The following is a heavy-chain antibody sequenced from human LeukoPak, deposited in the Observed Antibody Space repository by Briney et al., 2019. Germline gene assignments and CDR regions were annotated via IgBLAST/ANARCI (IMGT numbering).Heavy chain of an antibody. J-gene: IGHJ6*02. CDR3: ARGLVDSYGYATPLYGMDV. D-gene: IGHD5-18*01. CDR1: GFTFSSYA. Sequence: GGSLRLSCAASGFTFSSYAMHWVRQAPGKGLEWVAVISYDGSNKYYADSVKGRFTISRDNSKNTLYLQMNSLRAEDTAVYYCARGLVDSYGYATPLYGMDVWGQGTTVTVSS. V-gene: IGHV3-30*14. CDR2: ISYDGSNK.